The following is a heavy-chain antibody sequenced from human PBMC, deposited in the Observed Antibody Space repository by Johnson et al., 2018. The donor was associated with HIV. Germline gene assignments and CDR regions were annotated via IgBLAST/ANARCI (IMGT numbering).Heavy chain of an antibody. Sequence: VQLVESGGVVVQPGRSLRLSCAASGFTFSDHYMDWVRQAPGKGLEWVSGISGGGSGTYYADSVKGRFTISRDNSKNTRYLQMNSLRAEDTAVYYCARDVRSGWHQGRDAFDICGQGTMVTVSS. CDR3: ARDVRSGWHQGRDAFDI. V-gene: IGHV3-23*04. D-gene: IGHD6-19*01. J-gene: IGHJ3*02. CDR1: GFTFSDHY. CDR2: ISGGGSGT.